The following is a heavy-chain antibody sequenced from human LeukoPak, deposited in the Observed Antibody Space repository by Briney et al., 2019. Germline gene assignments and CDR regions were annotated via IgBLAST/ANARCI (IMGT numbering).Heavy chain of an antibody. CDR3: ARGYVDIVATIPKDYFDY. V-gene: IGHV3-48*03. CDR1: GFTFSSYE. CDR2: ISSSGSTI. D-gene: IGHD5-12*01. Sequence: GGSLRLSCAASGFTFSSYEMNWVRQAPGKGLEWVSYISSSGSTIYYADSVKGRFTISRDNAKNSLYLQRNSLRAEDTAVYYCARGYVDIVATIPKDYFDYWGQGTLVTVSS. J-gene: IGHJ4*02.